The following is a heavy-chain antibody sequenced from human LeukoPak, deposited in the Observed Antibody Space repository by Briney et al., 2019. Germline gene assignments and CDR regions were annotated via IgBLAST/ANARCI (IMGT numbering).Heavy chain of an antibody. J-gene: IGHJ6*03. V-gene: IGHV4-30-2*01. CDR2: IYHSGST. CDR1: GGSISSGGYY. CDR3: ARVIQGGWYQLPHYMDV. D-gene: IGHD2-2*01. Sequence: PSQTLSLTCTVSGGSISSGGYYWSWIRQPPGKGLEWIGYIYHSGSTYYNPSLKSRVTISVDTSKNQFSLKLSSVTAADTAVYYCARVIQGGWYQLPHYMDVWGKGTTVTVSS.